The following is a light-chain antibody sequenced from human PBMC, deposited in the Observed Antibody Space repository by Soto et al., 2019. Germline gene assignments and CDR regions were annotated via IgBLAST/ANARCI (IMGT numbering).Light chain of an antibody. V-gene: IGLV1-51*01. CDR1: SSNIGNNY. Sequence: QSVLTQPPSVSATPGQKVTISCSGSSSNIGNNYVSWYQHLPGAAPKLIIYDNDKRSSGIPDRFSGSKSGTSATLDITGLQTGDEADYYCGTWDSTLSGVFGTGTKVPVL. J-gene: IGLJ1*01. CDR2: DND. CDR3: GTWDSTLSGV.